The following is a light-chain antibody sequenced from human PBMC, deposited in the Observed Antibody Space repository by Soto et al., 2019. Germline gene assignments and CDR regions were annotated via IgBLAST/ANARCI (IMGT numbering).Light chain of an antibody. CDR1: SSDVGGYDY. Sequence: QSALTQPASVSGSPGQSITISCTGTSSDVGGYDYVSWYQQHPGKAPKLIIYAVNNRPSGVSSRFSGSKSGNTASLTVSGLLAEDEADYYCSSYNGNSTPVIFGGGTKLTVL. V-gene: IGLV2-14*01. CDR2: AVN. J-gene: IGLJ2*01. CDR3: SSYNGNSTPVI.